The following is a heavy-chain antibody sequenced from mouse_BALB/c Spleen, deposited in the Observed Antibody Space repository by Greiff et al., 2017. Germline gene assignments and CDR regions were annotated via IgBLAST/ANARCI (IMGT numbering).Heavy chain of an antibody. J-gene: IGHJ4*01. CDR1: GFTFSSYG. Sequence: DVQLQESGGGLVQPGGSLKLSCAASGFTFSSYGMSWVRQTPDKRLELVATINSNGGSTYYPDSVKGRFTISRDNAKNTLYLQMSSLKSEDTAMYYCARDRRYYYAMDYWGQGTSVTVSS. CDR2: INSNGGST. V-gene: IGHV5-6-3*01. CDR3: ARDRRYYYAMDY.